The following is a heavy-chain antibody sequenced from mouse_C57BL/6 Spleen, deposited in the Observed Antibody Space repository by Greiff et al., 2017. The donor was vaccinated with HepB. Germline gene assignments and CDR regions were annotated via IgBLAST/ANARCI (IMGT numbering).Heavy chain of an antibody. Sequence: VQLQQPGAELVKPGASVKMSCKASGYTFTSYWITWVKQRPGQGLEWIGDIYPGSGSTNYNEKFKSKATLTVDTSSSTAYMQLSSLTSEDSAVYYCARRGLYDYDRAWFAYWGQGTLVTVSA. D-gene: IGHD2-4*01. CDR3: ARRGLYDYDRAWFAY. CDR2: IYPGSGST. CDR1: GYTFTSYW. J-gene: IGHJ3*01. V-gene: IGHV1-55*01.